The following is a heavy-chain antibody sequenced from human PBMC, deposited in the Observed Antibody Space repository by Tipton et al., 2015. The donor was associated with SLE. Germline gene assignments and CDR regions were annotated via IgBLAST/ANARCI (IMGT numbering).Heavy chain of an antibody. D-gene: IGHD2-21*01. Sequence: TLSLTCTVSGGSISSHYWSWIRQPPGKGLQWIGYVFNTGRTKRNPSLRSRVTISADMSKNQFSLNLRSVTAADTAVYYCARDSCGGDCSILDYWGQGTLVTVSS. J-gene: IGHJ4*02. CDR1: GGSISSHY. CDR3: ARDSCGGDCSILDY. CDR2: VFNTGRT. V-gene: IGHV4-59*11.